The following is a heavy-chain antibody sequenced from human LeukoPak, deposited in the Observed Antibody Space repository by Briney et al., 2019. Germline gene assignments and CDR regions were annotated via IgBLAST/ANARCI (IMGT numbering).Heavy chain of an antibody. CDR3: ATSRFYYYPYY. J-gene: IGHJ4*02. D-gene: IGHD3-10*01. Sequence: GGSLRLSCVASGFTFSTSWMNWVRQAPGKGLEWVANIKEDGSETHYVDSVKGRFTISRDNPKNPLSLQMNSLRAEDTAVYYCATSRFYYYPYYWGQGTLVTVSS. CDR1: GFTFSTSW. CDR2: IKEDGSET. V-gene: IGHV3-7*03.